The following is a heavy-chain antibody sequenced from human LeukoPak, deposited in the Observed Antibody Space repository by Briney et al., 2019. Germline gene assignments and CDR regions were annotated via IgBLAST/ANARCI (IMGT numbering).Heavy chain of an antibody. Sequence: SETLSLTCTVSGGSISSYYWSWIRQPAGKGLEWIGRIYTSGSTNYNPSLKSRVTMSVDTPKNQFSLKLSSVTAADTAVYYFARKGETTVTTFGDYYYGMDVWGKGTTVTVSS. CDR2: IYTSGST. D-gene: IGHD4-17*01. J-gene: IGHJ6*04. CDR1: GGSISSYY. CDR3: ARKGETTVTTFGDYYYGMDV. V-gene: IGHV4-4*07.